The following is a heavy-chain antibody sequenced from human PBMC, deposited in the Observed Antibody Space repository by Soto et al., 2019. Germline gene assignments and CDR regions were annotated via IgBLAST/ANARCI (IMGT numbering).Heavy chain of an antibody. CDR3: VRRSGWLL. V-gene: IGHV1-8*01. D-gene: IGHD6-19*01. Sequence: QVQLVQSGAEVKKPGASVKVSCKASGYTFTTYEINWVRQATGQGLEWMGWMNPNSGNTHFAQKFQGRVTMTRDTSTSTAYMELSSLRSEDPAVYYCVRRSGWLLWGQGTLVTVSS. J-gene: IGHJ4*02. CDR1: GYTFTTYE. CDR2: MNPNSGNT.